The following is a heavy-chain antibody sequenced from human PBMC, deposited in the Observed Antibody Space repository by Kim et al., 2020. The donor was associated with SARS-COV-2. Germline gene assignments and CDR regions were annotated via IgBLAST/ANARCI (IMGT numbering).Heavy chain of an antibody. Sequence: RYSPSFQDQVTISADKSISTAYLQWSSLKASDTAMYYCARPTTYGDPLDYWGQGTLVTVSS. CDR3: ARPTTYGDPLDY. V-gene: IGHV5-51*01. J-gene: IGHJ4*02. D-gene: IGHD4-17*01.